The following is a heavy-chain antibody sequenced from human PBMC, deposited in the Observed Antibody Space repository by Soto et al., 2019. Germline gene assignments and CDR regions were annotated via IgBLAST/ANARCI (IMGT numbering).Heavy chain of an antibody. CDR1: GFTFTSSA. V-gene: IGHV1-58*01. D-gene: IGHD3-22*01. CDR3: AASGYYDSSGSTFDY. J-gene: IGHJ4*02. Sequence: SVKVSCKASGFTFTSSAVQWVRQARGQRLEWIGWIVVGSGNTNYAQKFQERVTITRDMSTSTAYMELSSLRSEDTAVYYCAASGYYDSSGSTFDYWGQGTLVTVSS. CDR2: IVVGSGNT.